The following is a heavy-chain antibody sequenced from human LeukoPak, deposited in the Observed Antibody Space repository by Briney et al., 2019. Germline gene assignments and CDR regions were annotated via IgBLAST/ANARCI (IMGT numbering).Heavy chain of an antibody. Sequence: SGTLSLTCAVSGGSISSNCWWSWVRQSPGKGLDWIGEIYHSGSTNYTPSLKSRVTISVDKSKNQFSLKVSSVTAADTAVYYCARKGGDPLGIFDSWGQGTLVTVSS. CDR2: IYHSGST. CDR1: GGSISSNCW. D-gene: IGHD3-16*01. V-gene: IGHV4-4*02. CDR3: ARKGGDPLGIFDS. J-gene: IGHJ4*02.